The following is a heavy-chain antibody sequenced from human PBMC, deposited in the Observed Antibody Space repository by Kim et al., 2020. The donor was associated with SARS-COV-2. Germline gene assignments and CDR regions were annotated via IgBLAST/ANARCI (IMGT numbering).Heavy chain of an antibody. J-gene: IGHJ4*02. V-gene: IGHV4-59*13. CDR3: ARGPTRNYFDY. CDR1: SGSFSSYY. CDR2: IYYSGST. Sequence: SETLSLNCTVSSGSFSSYYWSWVRQPPGKALEWIGYIYYSGSTNYNPSLESRVTISLDTSKNHFSLKLSSVTAADTAVYYCARGPTRNYFDYWDQGSLVTVSS.